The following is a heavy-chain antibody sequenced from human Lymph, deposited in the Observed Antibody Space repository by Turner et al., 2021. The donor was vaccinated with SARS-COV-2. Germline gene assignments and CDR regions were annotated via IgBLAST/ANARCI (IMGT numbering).Heavy chain of an antibody. V-gene: IGHV3-30*04. J-gene: IGHJ6*02. Sequence: QVQLVESGGGVVKPGRSLRISCAASGFTFSTYAIHWVRQAAGKGLECVAVISYDGSNKYYADSVKGRFTISRDNSKNTLYLQMNSLRAEDTAVYYCARYGSGGYFYYGLDVWGQGTTVTVSS. CDR2: ISYDGSNK. CDR3: ARYGSGGYFYYGLDV. D-gene: IGHD3-10*01. CDR1: GFTFSTYA.